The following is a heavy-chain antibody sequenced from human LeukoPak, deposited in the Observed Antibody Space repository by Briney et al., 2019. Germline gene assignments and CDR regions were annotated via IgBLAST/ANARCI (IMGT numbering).Heavy chain of an antibody. D-gene: IGHD6-6*01. CDR2: INAGNGNT. J-gene: IGHJ4*02. V-gene: IGHV1-3*01. CDR1: GYTFTSYA. CDR3: ARGPLSSSSPLGD. Sequence: ASVKVSCKASGYTFTSYAMHWVRQASGQRLEWMGWINAGNGNTKYSQKFQGRVTMTRDTSTSTVYMELSSLRSEDTAVYYCARGPLSSSSPLGDWGQGTLVTVSS.